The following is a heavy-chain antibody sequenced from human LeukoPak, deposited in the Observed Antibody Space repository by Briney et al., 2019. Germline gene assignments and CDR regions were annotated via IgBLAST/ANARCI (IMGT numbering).Heavy chain of an antibody. J-gene: IGHJ4*02. CDR2: IYSGGST. Sequence: GGSLRLSCAASGFTFDDYGMSWVRQAPGKGLEWVSVIYSGGSTYYADSVKGRFTISRDNSKNTLYLQMNSLRAEDTAVYYCARGGYYYGLDYWGQGTLVTVSS. D-gene: IGHD3-22*01. CDR3: ARGGYYYGLDY. V-gene: IGHV3-66*01. CDR1: GFTFDDYG.